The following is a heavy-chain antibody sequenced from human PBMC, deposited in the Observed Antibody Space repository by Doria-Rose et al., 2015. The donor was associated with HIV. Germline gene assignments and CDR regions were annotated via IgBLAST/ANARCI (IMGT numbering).Heavy chain of an antibody. Sequence: VTLKESGPVLVKPTETLTLTCTVSGISLSSPGMGVSWIRQPPGKALEWLANIFSDDERSYRTSLTIRLTISRGTSKSQVVLTMTDMDPVDTATYYCARIKSSRWYHKYYFDFWGQGTLVIVSA. CDR1: GISLSSPGMG. CDR3: ARIKSSRWYHKYYFDF. J-gene: IGHJ4*02. CDR2: IFSDDER. D-gene: IGHD6-13*01. V-gene: IGHV2-26*01.